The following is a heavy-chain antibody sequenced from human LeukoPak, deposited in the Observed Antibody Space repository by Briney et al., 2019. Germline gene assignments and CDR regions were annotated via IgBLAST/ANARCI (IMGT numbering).Heavy chain of an antibody. D-gene: IGHD4-17*01. J-gene: IGHJ3*02. CDR2: TYYSGIT. CDR1: GGSISSYY. V-gene: IGHV4-59*01. Sequence: SETLSLTCTVSGGSISSYYWSWIRQPPGKGLEWIGYTYYSGITNYNPSLKSRVTISVDTSKNQFSLKLSSVTAADTAVYYCARAVGDYDRIYAFDIWGQGTMVTVSS. CDR3: ARAVGDYDRIYAFDI.